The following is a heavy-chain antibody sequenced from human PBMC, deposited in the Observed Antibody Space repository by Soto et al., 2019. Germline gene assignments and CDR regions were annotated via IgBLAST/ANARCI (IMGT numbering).Heavy chain of an antibody. Sequence: GATLKVACKTSGDTFTKYDINWVRQAPGQGLEWMGWMNPNNGNTGYAQKFRGRVTMTRDTSISTAYMELSSLTSEDTAVYYCARRKERSGPNYFDYWGQGTLVTVSS. CDR2: MNPNNGNT. D-gene: IGHD1-26*01. J-gene: IGHJ4*02. CDR1: GDTFTKYD. CDR3: ARRKERSGPNYFDY. V-gene: IGHV1-8*01.